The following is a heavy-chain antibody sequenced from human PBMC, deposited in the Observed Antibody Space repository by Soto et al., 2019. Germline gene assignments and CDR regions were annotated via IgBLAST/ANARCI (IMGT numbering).Heavy chain of an antibody. CDR1: GGSINSGYC. J-gene: IGHJ4*02. CDR3: ASLFNYYDSSGYAEYYFDH. D-gene: IGHD3-22*01. V-gene: IGHV4-31*03. Sequence: SETLSLTCTVSGGSINSGYCWSWIRQHPGKGLEWIGYIYYSGSANYNPSLKGRVTMSVDTSTNQFSLKLSAVTAADTAVYYCASLFNYYDSSGYAEYYFDHWGQRTPDTVSS. CDR2: IYYSGSA.